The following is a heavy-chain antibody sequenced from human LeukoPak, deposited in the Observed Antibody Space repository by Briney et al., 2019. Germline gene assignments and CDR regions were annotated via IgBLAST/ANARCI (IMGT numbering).Heavy chain of an antibody. CDR3: AKTYYYDSSGYIFDY. V-gene: IGHV3-23*01. CDR2: ISGSGGST. D-gene: IGHD3-22*01. CDR1: GFTFSSYA. Sequence: PGGSLRLSCAAPGFTFSSYAMSWVRQAPGKGLEWVSAISGSGGSTYYADSVKGRFTISRDNSKNTLYLQMNSLRAEDTAVYYCAKTYYYDSSGYIFDYWGQGTLVTVSS. J-gene: IGHJ4*02.